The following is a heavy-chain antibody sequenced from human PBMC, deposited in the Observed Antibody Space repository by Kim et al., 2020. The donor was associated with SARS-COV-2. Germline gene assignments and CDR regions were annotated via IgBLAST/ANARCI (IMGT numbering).Heavy chain of an antibody. Sequence: GGSLRLSCAASGFTFSSYAMHWVRQAPGKGQEWVAVISYDGSNKYYADSVKGRFTISRDNSKNTLYLQMNSLRAEDTAVYYCATGAYCGGDCYSVYYYYGMDVWGQGTTVTVSS. J-gene: IGHJ6*02. CDR2: ISYDGSNK. CDR1: GFTFSSYA. CDR3: ATGAYCGGDCYSVYYYYGMDV. V-gene: IGHV3-30*04. D-gene: IGHD2-21*02.